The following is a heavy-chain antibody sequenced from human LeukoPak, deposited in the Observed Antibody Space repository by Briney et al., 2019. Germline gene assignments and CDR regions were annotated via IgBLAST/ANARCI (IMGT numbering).Heavy chain of an antibody. CDR3: ARDAPPGVYCSSTSCQNNWFDP. CDR2: INPIVGST. J-gene: IGHJ5*02. V-gene: IGHV1-46*01. Sequence: ASVKVSCKASGYTFTSYYMHWVRQAPGQGLEWMGIINPIVGSTSYAQKFQGRVTMTRDTSTSTVYMELSSLRSEDTAVYYCARDAPPGVYCSSTSCQNNWFDPWGQGTLVTVSS. D-gene: IGHD2-2*01. CDR1: GYTFTSYY.